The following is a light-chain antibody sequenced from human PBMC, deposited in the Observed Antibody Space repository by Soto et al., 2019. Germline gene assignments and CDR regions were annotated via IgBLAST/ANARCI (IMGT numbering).Light chain of an antibody. Sequence: ESGLTQAPGTPFLSSGEKATLSCRASQSVSSTSLAWYQQKPGQAPRLLIYGASDRAAGIPDRFSGSGSGTDFTLTISRLEPEDFAVYYCQQYASPITFGQGTRLEIK. V-gene: IGKV3-20*01. CDR1: QSVSSTS. CDR2: GAS. J-gene: IGKJ5*01. CDR3: QQYASPIT.